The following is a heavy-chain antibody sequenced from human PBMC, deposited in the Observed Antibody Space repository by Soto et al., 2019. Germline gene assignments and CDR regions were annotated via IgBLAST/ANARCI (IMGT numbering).Heavy chain of an antibody. V-gene: IGHV4-59*11. J-gene: IGHJ4*02. CDR3: TRANSYSEY. Sequence: QVQLQESGPGLVKPSATLSLTCSVSGGSISNHYWSWIRQPPGKGLEWIGYIYYNGNTNYNPSLKSRVTMSVDTSRNQISLKLTTVTAADTAVYYCTRANSYSEYWGQGTLVTVSS. D-gene: IGHD7-27*01. CDR2: IYYNGNT. CDR1: GGSISNHY.